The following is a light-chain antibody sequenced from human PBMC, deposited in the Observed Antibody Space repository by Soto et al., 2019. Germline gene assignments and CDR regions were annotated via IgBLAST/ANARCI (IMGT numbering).Light chain of an antibody. J-gene: IGLJ3*02. V-gene: IGLV1-40*01. CDR1: SSNIGAGYD. Sequence: QSVLTQPPSVSGAPGQRVTISCTGSSSNIGAGYDVHWYQQLPGTAPKLLIYGNSNRASGVPDRFSGSKSRTSASLAITGLQAEDEADYYCQSYDSRLSGWVFGGGTQVTVL. CDR2: GNS. CDR3: QSYDSRLSGWV.